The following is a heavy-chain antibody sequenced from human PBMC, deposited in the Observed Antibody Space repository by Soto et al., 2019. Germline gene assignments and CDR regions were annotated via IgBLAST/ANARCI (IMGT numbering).Heavy chain of an antibody. D-gene: IGHD3-22*01. V-gene: IGHV1-69*01. CDR2: IIPIFGTA. CDR3: ARGQGYYHGSGYYDVLYYFDY. CDR1: GGTFSSYG. Sequence: QVQLVQSGAEVKKPGSSVKVSCKASGGTFSSYGISWVRQAPGQGLEWMGGIIPIFGTANYPQKFQGRVTITADEFTRTAYMELSSLRSDDTAVYYCARGQGYYHGSGYYDVLYYFDYWGQGTLVTVSS. J-gene: IGHJ4*02.